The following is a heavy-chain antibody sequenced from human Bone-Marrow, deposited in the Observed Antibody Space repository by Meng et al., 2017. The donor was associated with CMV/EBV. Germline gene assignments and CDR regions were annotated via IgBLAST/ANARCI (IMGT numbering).Heavy chain of an antibody. CDR3: ARDQMVRGVTSYYYYGMDV. Sequence: SETLSLTCAISGDSVSSNSAAWNWIRQSPSRGLEWLGRTYYRSKWYNDYAVSVKSRITINPDTSKNQFSLQLNSVTPEDTAVYYCARDQMVRGVTSYYYYGMDVWGQGTTVTVSS. V-gene: IGHV6-1*01. J-gene: IGHJ6*02. CDR2: TYYRSKWYN. CDR1: GDSVSSNSAA. D-gene: IGHD3-10*01.